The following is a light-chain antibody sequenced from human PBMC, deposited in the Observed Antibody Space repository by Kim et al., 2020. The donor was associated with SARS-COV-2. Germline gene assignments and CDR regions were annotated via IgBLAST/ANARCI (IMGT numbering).Light chain of an antibody. V-gene: IGLV3-19*01. CDR1: SLRNYY. Sequence: SSELTQDPAVSVALGQTVRLTCQGDSLRNYYATWYQQRPGQAPTLVLYGKYDRPSGIPDRFSGSASGNTASLTITGAQAEDEADYYCNSRDSSGDHVVFGGGPQLTVL. CDR3: NSRDSSGDHVV. J-gene: IGLJ3*02. CDR2: GKY.